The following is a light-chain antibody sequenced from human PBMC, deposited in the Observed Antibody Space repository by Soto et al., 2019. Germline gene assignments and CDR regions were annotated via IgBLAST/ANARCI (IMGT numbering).Light chain of an antibody. Sequence: AIRMTPSPSCLSASTGERGTLTCRASQGISSYLAWYQQKPGKAPKLLIYAASTLQSGVPSRFSGSGSGTDFTLTISCLQSEDFATYYCQQYYSYPITFGQGTQREIK. CDR2: AAS. V-gene: IGKV1-8*01. CDR3: QQYYSYPIT. CDR1: QGISSY. J-gene: IGKJ5*01.